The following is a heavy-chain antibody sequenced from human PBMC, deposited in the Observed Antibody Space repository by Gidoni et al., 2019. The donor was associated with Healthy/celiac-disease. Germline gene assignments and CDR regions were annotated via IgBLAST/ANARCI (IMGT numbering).Heavy chain of an antibody. CDR2: MNPNSGNT. Sequence: QVQLVQSGAEVKKPGASVTVSCKASGYTFTSYDINWVRQATGQGLEWMGWMNPNSGNTGYAQKFQGRVTMTRNTSISTAYMELSSLRSEDTAVYYCARGAEFLEWSNFDYWGQGTLVTVSS. CDR1: GYTFTSYD. V-gene: IGHV1-8*01. J-gene: IGHJ4*02. D-gene: IGHD3-3*01. CDR3: ARGAEFLEWSNFDY.